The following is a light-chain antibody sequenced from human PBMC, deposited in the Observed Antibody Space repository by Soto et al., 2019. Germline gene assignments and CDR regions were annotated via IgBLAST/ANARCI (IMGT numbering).Light chain of an antibody. V-gene: IGKV3D-15*01. CDR3: QQYTNWPPYT. CDR2: GAS. J-gene: IGKJ2*01. Sequence: EIVMTQSPATLSVSPGERATLSCRASQSVSTNLAWYQQKPGQSPRLLIYGASTRATGIPARFSGSGSETEFTLTLSSLQSEDFAVYDCQQYTNWPPYTFGQGTNLEIK. CDR1: QSVSTN.